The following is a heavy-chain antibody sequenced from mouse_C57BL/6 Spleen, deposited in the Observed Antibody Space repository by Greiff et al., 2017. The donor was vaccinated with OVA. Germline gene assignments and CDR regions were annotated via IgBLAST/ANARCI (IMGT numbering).Heavy chain of an antibody. Sequence: VQLKESGPELVKPGASVKISCKASGYSFTGYYMHWVKQSSEKSLEWIGEINPSTGGTSYNQKFKGKATLTVDKSSSTAYMQLKSLTSEDSAVYYCARYDGYSFFDYWGQGTTLTVSS. J-gene: IGHJ2*01. D-gene: IGHD2-3*01. CDR3: ARYDGYSFFDY. CDR1: GYSFTGYY. CDR2: INPSTGGT. V-gene: IGHV1-43*01.